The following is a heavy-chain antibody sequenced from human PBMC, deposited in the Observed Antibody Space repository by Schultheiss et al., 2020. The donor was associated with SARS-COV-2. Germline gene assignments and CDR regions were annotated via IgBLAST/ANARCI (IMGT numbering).Heavy chain of an antibody. D-gene: IGHD3-16*02. CDR3: ASRRLRLGELSLYGNDY. CDR2: INHSGGT. J-gene: IGHJ4*02. V-gene: IGHV4-34*01. CDR1: GASFSSYY. Sequence: ESLKISCAVYGASFSSYYWSWIRQPPGKGLEWIGEINHSGGTNYNSSLKSRVTISVATSKNQFSLKLSSVTAADTAVYYCASRRLRLGELSLYGNDYWGQGTLVTVSS.